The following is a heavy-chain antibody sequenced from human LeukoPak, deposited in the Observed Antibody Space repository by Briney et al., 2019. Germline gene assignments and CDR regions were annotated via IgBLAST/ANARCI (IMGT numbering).Heavy chain of an antibody. V-gene: IGHV4-31*03. CDR1: GGSISSGGYY. CDR2: IYYSGST. J-gene: IGHJ4*02. Sequence: SETLSLTCTVSGGSISSGGYYWSWIRQHPGEGLEWIGYIYYSGSTYYNPSLKSRVTISVDTSKNQFSLKLSSVTAADTAVYYCARVRITMVRGVIRPNYFDYWGQGTLVTVSS. D-gene: IGHD3-10*01. CDR3: ARVRITMVRGVIRPNYFDY.